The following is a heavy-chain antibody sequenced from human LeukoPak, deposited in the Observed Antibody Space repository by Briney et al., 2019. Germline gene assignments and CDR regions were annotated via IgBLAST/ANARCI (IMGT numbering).Heavy chain of an antibody. CDR3: ARGLPAATHYYYGLDV. V-gene: IGHV4-59*01. CDR2: IYYSGST. D-gene: IGHD2-2*01. CDR1: GRSISSYY. Sequence: PSETLSLTCTVSGRSISSYYWSWIRQPPGKGLEWIGYIYYSGSTNYNPSLKRRVTISVGTSKKQFSLKLSSVTAADTAVYYCARGLPAATHYYYGLDVWGQGTTVTVSS. J-gene: IGHJ6*02.